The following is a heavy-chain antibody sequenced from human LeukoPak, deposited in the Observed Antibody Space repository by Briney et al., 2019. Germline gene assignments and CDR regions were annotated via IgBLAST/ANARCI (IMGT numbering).Heavy chain of an antibody. V-gene: IGHV4-4*07. D-gene: IGHD3-10*01. CDR3: ARGRLVRGVTKSPLDY. Sequence: TSETLSLTCTVSGGSISSYYWSWIRQPAGKGLEWIGRIYTSGSTNYNPSLKSRVTMSVDTSKNQFSLKLSSVTAADTAVYYCARGRLVRGVTKSPLDYWGQGTLVTVSS. CDR1: GGSISSYY. J-gene: IGHJ4*02. CDR2: IYTSGST.